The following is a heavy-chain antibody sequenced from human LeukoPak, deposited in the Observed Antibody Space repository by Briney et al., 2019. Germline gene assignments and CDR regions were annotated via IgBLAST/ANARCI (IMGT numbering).Heavy chain of an antibody. D-gene: IGHD3-3*01. Sequence: GASVKVSCKASGGTFSSYAISWVRQAPGQGLEWMGGIIPIFGTANYAQKFQGRVTITADESTSTAYMELSSLRSDDTAVYYCARLRITIFGVVIADFDYWGQGTLVTVSS. CDR1: GGTFSSYA. CDR2: IIPIFGTA. CDR3: ARLRITIFGVVIADFDY. V-gene: IGHV1-69*13. J-gene: IGHJ4*02.